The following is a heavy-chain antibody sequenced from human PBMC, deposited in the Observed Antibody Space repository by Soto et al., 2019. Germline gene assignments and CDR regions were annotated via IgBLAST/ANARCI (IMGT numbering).Heavy chain of an antibody. D-gene: IGHD1-26*01. Sequence: GSTSYTPSLRSRVAISVDTSKNHLSLVLSSVTAADTAVYYCARYSGTYYVYWGQGLLVTVSS. J-gene: IGHJ4*02. V-gene: IGHV4-59*01. CDR2: GST. CDR3: ARYSGTYYVY.